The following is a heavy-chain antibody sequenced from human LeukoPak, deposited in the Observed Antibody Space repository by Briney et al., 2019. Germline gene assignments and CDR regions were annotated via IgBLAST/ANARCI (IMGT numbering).Heavy chain of an antibody. CDR1: GFTFSSYS. J-gene: IGHJ4*02. CDR3: AKDSLRTSFSVS. CDR2: ISSSSSYI. D-gene: IGHD3-16*02. V-gene: IGHV3-21*04. Sequence: GGSLRLSCAASGFTFSSYSMNWVRQAPGKGLEWVSSISSSSSYIYYADSVKGRFTISRDNSKNTLYLQMNSLRADDTAVYYRAKDSLRTSFSVSWGQGILVTVSS.